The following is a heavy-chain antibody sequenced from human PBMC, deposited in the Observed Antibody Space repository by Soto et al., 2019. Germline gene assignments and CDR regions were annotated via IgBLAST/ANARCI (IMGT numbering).Heavy chain of an antibody. J-gene: IGHJ4*02. Sequence: EVRLEEAGGGLFQPGGSLTLSCAASGFNFSDYWMHWVRQVPGKGLMWVARINGHGTSTSHADSVKGRFTISRDNVKNTVYLQMNTLRAEDTAVYYCARVWLYNLDYWGQGALVTVSS. CDR1: GFNFSDYW. D-gene: IGHD1-1*01. CDR2: INGHGTST. V-gene: IGHV3-74*01. CDR3: ARVWLYNLDY.